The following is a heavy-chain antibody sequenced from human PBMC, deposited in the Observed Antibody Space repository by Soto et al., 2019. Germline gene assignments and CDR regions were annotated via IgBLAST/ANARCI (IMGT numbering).Heavy chain of an antibody. D-gene: IGHD2-2*01. V-gene: IGHV4-30-4*01. Sequence: LSLTCTVSGGSISSGDYYWSWIRQPPGKGLEWIGYIYYSGSTYYNPSPKSRVTISVDTSKNQFSLKLSSVTAADTAVYYCARDKDIVVVPAAMRGADEVGWRDYYYGMDVWGQGTTVTVSS. CDR1: GGSISSGDYY. CDR2: IYYSGST. J-gene: IGHJ6*02. CDR3: ARDKDIVVVPAAMRGADEVGWRDYYYGMDV.